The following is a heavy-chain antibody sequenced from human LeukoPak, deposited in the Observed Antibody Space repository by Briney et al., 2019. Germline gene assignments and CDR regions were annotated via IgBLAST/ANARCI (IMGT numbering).Heavy chain of an antibody. J-gene: IGHJ4*02. Sequence: ASVKVSCKASGGTFSSYAISWVRQAPGQGLEWMGGIIPIFGTANYAQKFQGRVTITADESTSTAYMEPSSLRSEDTAVYYCASRKTRSSTSSYFYWGQGTLVTVSS. CDR1: GGTFSSYA. CDR2: IIPIFGTA. CDR3: ASRKTRSSTSSYFY. D-gene: IGHD2-2*01. V-gene: IGHV1-69*13.